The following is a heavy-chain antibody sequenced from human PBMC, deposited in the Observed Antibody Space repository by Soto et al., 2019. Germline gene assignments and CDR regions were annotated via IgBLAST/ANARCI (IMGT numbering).Heavy chain of an antibody. CDR2: ISSSSSYT. CDR3: ARDRYILTGGEDAFDI. Sequence: PGGSLRLSCAASGFTFSDYYMSWIRQAPGKGLEWVSYISSSSSYTNYADSVKGRFTISRDNAKNSLYLQMNSLRAEDTAVYYCARDRYILTGGEDAFDIWGQGTMVPVSS. V-gene: IGHV3-11*05. D-gene: IGHD3-9*01. J-gene: IGHJ3*02. CDR1: GFTFSDYY.